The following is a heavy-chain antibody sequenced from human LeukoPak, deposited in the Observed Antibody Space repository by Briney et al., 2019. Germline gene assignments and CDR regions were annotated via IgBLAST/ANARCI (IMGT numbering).Heavy chain of an antibody. CDR2: ISSSSSYI. CDR3: ARGYYDSSGYYSY. D-gene: IGHD3-22*01. CDR1: GFTFSSYS. Sequence: PGGSLRLSCAASGFTFSSYSMNWARQAPGKGLEWVSSISSSSSYIYYADSVKGRFTISRDNAKNSLYLQMNSLRAEDTAVYYCARGYYDSSGYYSYWGQGTLVTVSS. J-gene: IGHJ4*02. V-gene: IGHV3-21*01.